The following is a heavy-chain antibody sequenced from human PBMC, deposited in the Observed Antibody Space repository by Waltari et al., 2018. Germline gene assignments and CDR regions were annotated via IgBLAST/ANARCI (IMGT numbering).Heavy chain of an antibody. CDR2: IYPGGSGT. CDR3: STCQYGDYAFDI. V-gene: IGHV5-51*01. Sequence: EVQLVQSGAEVKRPGGSLRISCKGSGDSFTCYWIAWVRQMPGKGLAWLGSIYPGGSGTRYTAACQGHGSISADNTISTADLQWSSLKTSDTAMYYCSTCQYGDYAFDIWGQGTMVTVSS. CDR1: GDSFTCYW. J-gene: IGHJ3*02. D-gene: IGHD4-17*01.